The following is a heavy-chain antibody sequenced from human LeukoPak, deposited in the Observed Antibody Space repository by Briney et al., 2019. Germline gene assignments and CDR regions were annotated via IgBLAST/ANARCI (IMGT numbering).Heavy chain of an antibody. CDR3: ARDRMRLAYCGGDCYSEPDY. CDR2: IWYDGSNK. Sequence: GGSLRLSCAASGFAFSSYGMHWVRQAPGKGLEWVAVIWYDGSNKYYADSVKGRFTISRDNSKNTLYLQMNSLRAEDTAVYYCARDRMRLAYCGGDCYSEPDYWGQGTLVTVSS. D-gene: IGHD2-21*02. CDR1: GFAFSSYG. V-gene: IGHV3-33*01. J-gene: IGHJ4*02.